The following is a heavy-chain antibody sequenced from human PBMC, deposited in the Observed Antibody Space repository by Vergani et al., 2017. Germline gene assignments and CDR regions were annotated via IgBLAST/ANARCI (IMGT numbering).Heavy chain of an antibody. CDR1: GDSMNTYY. Sequence: QVQLQESGPGLVKPSETLSLTCSVSGDSMNTYYWTWILQPPGKGLEWIGYIYDSGDTKYNPSLKSRVTMSLDTSNNQFSLNLYSVTAAHTAVYYCARGALWWLRQIDSWGQGTLVTVSS. CDR3: ARGALWWLRQIDS. V-gene: IGHV4-59*01. J-gene: IGHJ4*02. D-gene: IGHD2-21*01. CDR2: IYDSGDT.